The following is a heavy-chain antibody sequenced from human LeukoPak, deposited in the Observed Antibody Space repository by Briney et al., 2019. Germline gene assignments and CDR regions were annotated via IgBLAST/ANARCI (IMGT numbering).Heavy chain of an antibody. CDR2: ISRSGSTI. CDR1: GFTFSSYE. D-gene: IGHD3-10*01. V-gene: IGHV3-48*03. J-gene: IGHJ3*02. Sequence: GGSLRLSRAASGFTFSSYEMNWVRQAPGKGLEWVSYISRSGSTIYYADSVKGRFTISRDNARNSLYLQMNSLRAEDTAVYYCAKLELRDAFDIWGQGTMVTVSS. CDR3: AKLELRDAFDI.